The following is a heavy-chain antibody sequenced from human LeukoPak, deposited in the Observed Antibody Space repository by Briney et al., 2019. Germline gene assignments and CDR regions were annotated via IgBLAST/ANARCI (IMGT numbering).Heavy chain of an antibody. D-gene: IGHD3-3*01. CDR3: ASSGITIFGVAPAAFDI. J-gene: IGHJ3*02. CDR1: GGSISSYY. V-gene: IGHV4-59*01. Sequence: SETLSLTCTVSGGSISSYYWSWIRQPPGKGLEWIGYIYYSGSTNYNPSLKSRVTISVDTSKNQFSLKLSSVTAADTAVYYCASSGITIFGVAPAAFDIWGQGTMVTVSS. CDR2: IYYSGST.